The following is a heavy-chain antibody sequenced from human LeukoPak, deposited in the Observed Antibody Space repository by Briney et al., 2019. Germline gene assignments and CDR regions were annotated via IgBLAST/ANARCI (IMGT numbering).Heavy chain of an antibody. CDR2: INPNSGDT. V-gene: IGHV1-2*06. D-gene: IGHD2-2*01. CDR3: ARDYCSSTSCLFDY. Sequence: ASVKVSCKASGYTFTSYYMHWVRQAPGQGLEWMGRINPNSGDTNNAQKFQGRVTMTRDTSISTAYMDLSRLTSDDTAVYYCARDYCSSTSCLFDYWGQGTLVTVSS. J-gene: IGHJ4*02. CDR1: GYTFTSYY.